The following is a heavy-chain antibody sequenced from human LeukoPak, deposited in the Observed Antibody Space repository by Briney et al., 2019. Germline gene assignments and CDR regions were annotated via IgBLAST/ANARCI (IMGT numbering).Heavy chain of an antibody. CDR2: ISSSSSTI. V-gene: IGHV3-48*01. D-gene: IGHD3-3*01. J-gene: IGHJ3*02. CDR3: ARPSAGGGDFWSGYSDAFDI. Sequence: GGSLRLSCAASGVTFSSYSMNWVRQAPGKGLEWVSYISSSSSTIYYADSVKGRFTISRDNAKNSLYLQMNSLRAEDTAVYYCARPSAGGGDFWSGYSDAFDIWGQGTMVTVSS. CDR1: GVTFSSYS.